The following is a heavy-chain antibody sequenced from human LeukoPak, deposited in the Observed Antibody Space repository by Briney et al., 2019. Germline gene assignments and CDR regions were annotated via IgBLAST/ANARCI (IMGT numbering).Heavy chain of an antibody. CDR1: GGSISSSSYY. CDR2: IYYSGST. V-gene: IGHV4-39*07. J-gene: IGHJ4*02. CDR3: ANGAVAGTLDY. Sequence: PSETLSLTCTVSGGSISSSSYYWGWIRQPPGKGLEWIGSIYYSGSTYYKPSLRSRVTISVDTSKNQFSLKLSSVTAADTAVYYCANGAVAGTLDYWGQGTLVTVSS. D-gene: IGHD6-19*01.